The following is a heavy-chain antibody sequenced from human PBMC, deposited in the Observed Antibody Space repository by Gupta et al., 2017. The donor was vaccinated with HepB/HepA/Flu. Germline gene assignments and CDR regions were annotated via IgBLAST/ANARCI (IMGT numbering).Heavy chain of an antibody. D-gene: IGHD3-9*01. V-gene: IGHV1-18*01. CDR3: ARDGDYDMLTGYYNGYYYGMDV. J-gene: IGHJ6*02. CDR1: GYTFTSYG. CDR2: SSAYNGNT. Sequence: QVQLVQSGAEVKKPGASVKVSCKASGYTFTSYGISWVRQVPGQGVEWMGWSSAYNGNTNYAQKLQGRVTMTTDTSTSTAYMELRSLRSDDTAVYYCARDGDYDMLTGYYNGYYYGMDVWGQGTTVTVSS.